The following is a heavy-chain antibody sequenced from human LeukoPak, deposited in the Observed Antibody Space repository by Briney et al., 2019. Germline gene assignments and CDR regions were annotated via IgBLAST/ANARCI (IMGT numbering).Heavy chain of an antibody. Sequence: GGSLRLSCAASGFTFSNAWMSWVRQAPGKGLEWVGRIKSKTDGGTTDYAAPVKGRFTISRDDSKNTLYLQMNSLKTEDTAVYYCARDSSISWCDYWGQGTLVTVSS. V-gene: IGHV3-15*01. J-gene: IGHJ4*01. CDR3: ARDSSISWCDY. CDR1: GFTFSNAW. CDR2: IKSKTDGGTT. D-gene: IGHD6-13*01.